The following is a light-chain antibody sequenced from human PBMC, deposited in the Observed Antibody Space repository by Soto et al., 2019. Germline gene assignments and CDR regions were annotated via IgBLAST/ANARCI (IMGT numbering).Light chain of an antibody. CDR3: ETWDTNTRV. V-gene: IGLV4-60*02. Sequence: QLVLTQSSSAXXXXXXXXXXXCTLSSGHSSYIIAWHQQQPGKAPRYLMKLEGSGIYKKGSGVPDRFSGSSSGADRYLTISTLQFEDEADYYCETWDTNTRVFGGGTKLTVL. J-gene: IGLJ2*01. CDR2: LEGSGIY. CDR1: SGHSSYI.